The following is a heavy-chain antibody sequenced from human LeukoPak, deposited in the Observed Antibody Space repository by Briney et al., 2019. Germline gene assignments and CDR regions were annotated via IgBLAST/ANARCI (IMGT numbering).Heavy chain of an antibody. D-gene: IGHD2/OR15-2a*01. Sequence: SETLSLTCTVSGGFISSSSFYWVWIRQPPGKGLEWIGYIYYSGSTNYNPSLKSRVTISVDTSKNQFSLKLSSVTAADTAVYYCARQAAFPYYYYGMDVWGQGTTVTVSS. V-gene: IGHV4-61*05. CDR3: ARQAAFPYYYYGMDV. CDR1: GGFISSSSFY. J-gene: IGHJ6*02. CDR2: IYYSGST.